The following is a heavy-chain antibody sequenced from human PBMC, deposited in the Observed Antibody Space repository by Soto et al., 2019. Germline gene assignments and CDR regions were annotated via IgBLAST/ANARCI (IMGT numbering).Heavy chain of an antibody. J-gene: IGHJ6*02. V-gene: IGHV4-39*01. Sequence: SETLSLTGSVSGYSVTSSDYYWAWIRQPPGKGLEWIGSMFYSGLTYYNPSLKSRVTLSVDTSKNQFSVRLNSVTAADTAVYYCAPLSVSLSGPYGIHVWGQGTTVTVSS. D-gene: IGHD2-15*01. CDR2: MFYSGLT. CDR3: APLSVSLSGPYGIHV. CDR1: GYSVTSSDYY.